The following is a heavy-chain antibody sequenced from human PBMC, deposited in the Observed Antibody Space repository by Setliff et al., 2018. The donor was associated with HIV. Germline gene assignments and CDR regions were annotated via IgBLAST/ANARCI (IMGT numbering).Heavy chain of an antibody. Sequence: GGSLRLSCAVSGFTINNHHMAWVRQAPGQGLEWVSALYNDGSTYYPDSVKGRFTISRDNSKNTLYLQMNSLRAEDTAVYYCARLAYYDFWNGYSYYMDVWGKGTTVTVSS. V-gene: IGHV3-66*02. J-gene: IGHJ6*03. CDR3: ARLAYYDFWNGYSYYMDV. D-gene: IGHD3-3*01. CDR1: GFTINNHH. CDR2: LYNDGST.